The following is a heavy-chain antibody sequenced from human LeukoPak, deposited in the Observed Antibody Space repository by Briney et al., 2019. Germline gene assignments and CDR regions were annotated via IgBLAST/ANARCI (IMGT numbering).Heavy chain of an antibody. CDR1: GFTFSSCA. Sequence: GRSLRLSCAASGFTFSSCAMHWVRQAPGKGLEWVAVISYDGSNKYYADSVKGRFTISRDNSKNTLYLQMNSLRAEDTAVYYCAGGYSSSWYGFDYWGQGTLVTVSS. V-gene: IGHV3-30*01. J-gene: IGHJ4*02. D-gene: IGHD6-13*01. CDR2: ISYDGSNK. CDR3: AGGYSSSWYGFDY.